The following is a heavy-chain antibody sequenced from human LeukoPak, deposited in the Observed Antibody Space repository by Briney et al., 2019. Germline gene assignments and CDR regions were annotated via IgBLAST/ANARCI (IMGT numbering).Heavy chain of an antibody. V-gene: IGHV4-34*01. J-gene: IGHJ4*02. CDR1: GGSFSGYH. CDR3: ARGKYDSSDYSGGWYYFDY. CDR2: INHSGSA. Sequence: SETLSLTCAVFGGSFSGYHWTWIRQSPGKGPEWIGQINHSGSATYNRSLKSRVTITIESSKNQFSLELSSVTAADSAMYFCARGKYDSSDYSGGWYYFDYWGQGTLVTVSS. D-gene: IGHD3-22*01.